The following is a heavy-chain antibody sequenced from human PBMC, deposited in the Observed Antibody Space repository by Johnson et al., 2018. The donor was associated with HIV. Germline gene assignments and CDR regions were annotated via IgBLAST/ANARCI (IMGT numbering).Heavy chain of an antibody. D-gene: IGHD3-22*01. J-gene: IGHJ3*02. V-gene: IGHV3-33*01. CDR1: GFTFSSSG. CDR3: ARSDYDSSGYYAFDI. Sequence: QVQLVESGGGVVQPGRSLRLSCAASGFTFSSSGMHWVRQAPGKGLEWVAVIWYDGSNKYYADSVKGRFPISRDSSKNTLYLQMNSLRAGDTAVYYCARSDYDSSGYYAFDIWGQGTMVTVSS. CDR2: IWYDGSNK.